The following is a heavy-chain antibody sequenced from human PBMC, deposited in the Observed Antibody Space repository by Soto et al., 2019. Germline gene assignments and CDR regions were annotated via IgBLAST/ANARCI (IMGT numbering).Heavy chain of an antibody. J-gene: IGHJ6*02. Sequence: GGSMRLSCAASGFPFSNYGMHWVRQAPGKGLEWVAVISYDGSDKYYADSVKGRFSISRDNSKNTLYLQMNSLRAEDTAVYYCAKVTGYCSSSSCRRDYYYYYGMDVWGQGTTVTVSS. CDR1: GFPFSNYG. CDR2: ISYDGSDK. V-gene: IGHV3-30*18. D-gene: IGHD2-2*01. CDR3: AKVTGYCSSSSCRRDYYYYYGMDV.